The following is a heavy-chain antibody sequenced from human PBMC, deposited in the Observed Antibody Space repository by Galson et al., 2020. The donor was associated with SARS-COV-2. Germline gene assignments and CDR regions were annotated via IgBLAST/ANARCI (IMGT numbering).Heavy chain of an antibody. CDR2: ISMSGITI. V-gene: IGHV3-48*03. Sequence: GGSLRLSCAASGLTFSNTEMNWVRQAPGKWPEWLSYISMSGITIYYADSVKGRFTISRDNAENSLYLQMNSLRAEDTGIYYCATGDVWFESWGQGTLVTVSS. CDR1: GLTFSNTE. CDR3: ATGDVWFES. D-gene: IGHD7-27*01. J-gene: IGHJ5*01.